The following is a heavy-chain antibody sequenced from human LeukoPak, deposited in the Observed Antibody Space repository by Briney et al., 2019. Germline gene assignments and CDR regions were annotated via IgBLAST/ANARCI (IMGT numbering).Heavy chain of an antibody. D-gene: IGHD5-18*01. CDR3: ARDGGYSYGTGGTFDY. V-gene: IGHV3-33*01. CDR2: IWYDGSNK. CDR1: GFTFSSYG. Sequence: PGGSLRLSCAASGFTFSSYGMHWVRQAPGKGLEWVAVIWYDGSNKYYADSVKGRFTISRDNSKNTLYLRMNSLRAEDTAVYYCARDGGYSYGTGGTFDYWGQGTLVTVPS. J-gene: IGHJ4*02.